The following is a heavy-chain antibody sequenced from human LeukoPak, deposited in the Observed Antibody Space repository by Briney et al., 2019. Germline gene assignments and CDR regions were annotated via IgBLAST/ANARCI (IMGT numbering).Heavy chain of an antibody. CDR3: ARRSVAGATTGYYYDS. Sequence: GGSLRLSCEASGFTFEDYGMTWVRQRPGKGLEYVCEINWNGDNPVYENSLRGRFTISRDNAKNSVYLQMSSLRVDDTAFYYCARRSVAGATTGYYYDSWGRGTLVTVSS. CDR2: INWNGDNP. J-gene: IGHJ4*02. V-gene: IGHV3-20*04. CDR1: GFTFEDYG. D-gene: IGHD1-26*01.